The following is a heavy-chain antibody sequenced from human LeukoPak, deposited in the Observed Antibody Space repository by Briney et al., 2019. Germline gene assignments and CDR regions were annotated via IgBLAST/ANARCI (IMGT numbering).Heavy chain of an antibody. D-gene: IGHD4-23*01. CDR2: IIPIFGTA. V-gene: IGHV1-69*01. CDR1: GGTFSSYV. Sequence: SVKVSCKASGGTFSSYVISWVRQAPGQGLEWMGGIIPIFGTANYAQKFQGRVTITADESTSTAYMELSSLRSEDTAVYYCARDLRSRGYGGKGRDPWFDPWGQGTLVTVSS. J-gene: IGHJ5*02. CDR3: ARDLRSRGYGGKGRDPWFDP.